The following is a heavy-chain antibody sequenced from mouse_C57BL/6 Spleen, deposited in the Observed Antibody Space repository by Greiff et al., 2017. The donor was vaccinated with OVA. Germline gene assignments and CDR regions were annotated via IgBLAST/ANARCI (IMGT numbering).Heavy chain of an antibody. CDR1: GFTFSDYG. CDR2: ISSGSSTI. D-gene: IGHD1-2*01. CDR3: ARRLTYYFDY. Sequence: DVHLVESGGGLVKPGGSLKLSCAASGFTFSDYGMHWVRQAPEKGLEWVAYISSGSSTIYYADTVKGRFTISRDNAKNTLFLQMTSLRSEDTAMYYCARRLTYYFDYWGQGTTLTVSS. V-gene: IGHV5-17*01. J-gene: IGHJ2*01.